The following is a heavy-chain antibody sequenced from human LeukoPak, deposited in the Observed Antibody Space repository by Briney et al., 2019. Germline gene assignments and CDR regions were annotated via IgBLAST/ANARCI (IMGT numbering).Heavy chain of an antibody. CDR3: ARDPTVVNFDY. CDR1: GFTFSSYA. V-gene: IGHV3-30-3*01. CDR2: ISYDGSNK. J-gene: IGHJ4*02. D-gene: IGHD4-23*01. Sequence: PGGSLRLSCAASGFTFSSYAMHWVRQAPGKGLEWVAVISYDGSNKYYADSVKGRFTISRDNAKNSLYLQMNSLRAEDTAVYYCARDPTVVNFDYWGQGTLVTVSS.